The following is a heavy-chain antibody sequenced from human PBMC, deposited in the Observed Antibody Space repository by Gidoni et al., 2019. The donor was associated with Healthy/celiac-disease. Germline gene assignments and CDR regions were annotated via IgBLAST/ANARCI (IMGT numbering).Heavy chain of an antibody. Sequence: QVQLVESGGGVVQPGRSLILSCAAPGFTFSTYAMPWVRQAPGKGLEWVAVISYDGSNKYYADSVKGRFTISRDNSKNTLYLQMNSLRAEDTAVYDCARDGEIYCGGSCHYYGMDVWGQGTTVTVSS. CDR2: ISYDGSNK. CDR1: GFTFSTYA. J-gene: IGHJ6*02. D-gene: IGHD2-21*01. V-gene: IGHV3-30-3*01. CDR3: ARDGEIYCGGSCHYYGMDV.